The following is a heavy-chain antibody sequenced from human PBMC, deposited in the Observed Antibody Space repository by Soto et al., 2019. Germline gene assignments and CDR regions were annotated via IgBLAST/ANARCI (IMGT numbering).Heavy chain of an antibody. V-gene: IGHV1-69*13. D-gene: IGHD6-6*01. J-gene: IGHJ6*02. Sequence: SVKVSCKASGGTFSSYAISWVRQAPGQGLEWMGGIIPIFGTANYAQKFQGRVTITADESTSTAYMELSSLRSEDTAVYYCARKSAQLVADYYYYYRMDVWGQGTTVTVSS. CDR1: GGTFSSYA. CDR3: ARKSAQLVADYYYYYRMDV. CDR2: IIPIFGTA.